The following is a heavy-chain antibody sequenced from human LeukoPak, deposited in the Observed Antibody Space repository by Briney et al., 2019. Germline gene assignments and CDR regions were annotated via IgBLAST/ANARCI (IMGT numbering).Heavy chain of an antibody. V-gene: IGHV3-23*01. CDR3: TKEAQLWYIADDY. CDR2: ISGSGGST. J-gene: IGHJ4*02. D-gene: IGHD5-18*01. Sequence: GGSLRLSCAASGFTFSSYAMSWVRQAPGKGREWVSAISGSGGSTYYADSVKGRFTISRDNSKNTLYLQMNSLRAEDTPVYYCTKEAQLWYIADDYGGEGTLVTVSS. CDR1: GFTFSSYA.